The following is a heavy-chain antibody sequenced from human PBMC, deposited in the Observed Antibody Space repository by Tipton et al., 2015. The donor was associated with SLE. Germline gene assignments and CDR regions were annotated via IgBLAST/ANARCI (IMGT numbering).Heavy chain of an antibody. V-gene: IGHV4-61*02. Sequence: TLSLTCTVSGGSISSGSYYWSWIRQPAGKGLEWIGRIYTSGSTNYNPSLKSRVTISVDTSKNQFSLQLNSVTPEDTAVYYCARSGQRGSHSVRAFDIWGQGTMVTVSS. CDR2: IYTSGST. J-gene: IGHJ3*02. CDR3: ARSGQRGSHSVRAFDI. D-gene: IGHD1-26*01. CDR1: GGSISSGSYY.